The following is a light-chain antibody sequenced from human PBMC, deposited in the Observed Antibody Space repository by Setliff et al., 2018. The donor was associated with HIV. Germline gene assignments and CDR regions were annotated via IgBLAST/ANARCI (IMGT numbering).Light chain of an antibody. Sequence: SLTTACSGTISDIGSYNFVSWYQQHPGKAPKLIMSDVNTRPSVVSDRFSGSKSGNTASLTISGLQAEDEANYYCSSYTTSSTYVFGPGTKVTVL. CDR2: DVN. CDR3: SSYTTSSTYV. CDR1: ISDIGSYNF. J-gene: IGLJ1*01. V-gene: IGLV2-14*03.